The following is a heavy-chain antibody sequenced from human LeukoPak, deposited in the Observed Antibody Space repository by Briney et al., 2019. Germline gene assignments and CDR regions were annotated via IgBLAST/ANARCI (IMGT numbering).Heavy chain of an antibody. V-gene: IGHV4-59*08. D-gene: IGHD3-10*01. J-gene: IGHJ6*02. CDR3: ARGRPPATYGSGSYPYYYYGMDV. Sequence: SETLSLTCTVSGGSISSYYWSWIRQPPGKGLEWIGYIYYSGSTNYNPSLKSRVTISVDTSKNQFSLKLSSVTAADTAVYYCARGRPPATYGSGSYPYYYYGMDVWGQGNTVTVSS. CDR1: GGSISSYY. CDR2: IYYSGST.